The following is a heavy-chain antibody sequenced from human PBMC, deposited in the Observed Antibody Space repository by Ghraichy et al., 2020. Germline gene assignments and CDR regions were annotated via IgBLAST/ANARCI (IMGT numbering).Heavy chain of an antibody. CDR1: GGSISSYY. V-gene: IGHV4-59*01. CDR3: AGTGYYDSSGTPSDAFDI. D-gene: IGHD3-22*01. J-gene: IGHJ3*02. Sequence: SETLSLTCTVSGGSISSYYWSWIRQPPGKGLEWIGYIYYSGSTNYNPSLKSRVTISVDTSKNQFSLKLSSVTAADTAVYYCAGTGYYDSSGTPSDAFDIWGQGTMVTVSS. CDR2: IYYSGST.